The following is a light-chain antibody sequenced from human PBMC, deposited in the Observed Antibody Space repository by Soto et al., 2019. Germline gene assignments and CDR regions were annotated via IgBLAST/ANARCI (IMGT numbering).Light chain of an antibody. CDR2: AAS. Sequence: AIQMTQSPSSLSASVGDRVTITCRASQGIRNDLGWYQQKPGKAPKLLIYAASSLQSGVPSRFSGSGSGTDFTLTISSLQPEDSATYYFLQDYNFPRTLGQGTKVEIK. CDR1: QGIRND. V-gene: IGKV1-6*01. J-gene: IGKJ1*01. CDR3: LQDYNFPRT.